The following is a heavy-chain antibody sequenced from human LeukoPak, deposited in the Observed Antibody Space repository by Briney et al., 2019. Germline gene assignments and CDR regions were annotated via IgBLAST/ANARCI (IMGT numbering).Heavy chain of an antibody. Sequence: PSETLSLTCAVYGGSFSGYYWSWIRQPPGKGLEWIGEINHSGSTNYNPSLKSRVTISVDTSKNQFSLKLSSVTAADTAVYYCARGLARKSYYYDSSGKGSVSVYYFDYWGQGTLVTVSS. CDR1: GGSFSGYY. J-gene: IGHJ4*02. CDR3: ARGLARKSYYYDSSGKGSVSVYYFDY. D-gene: IGHD3-22*01. CDR2: INHSGST. V-gene: IGHV4-34*01.